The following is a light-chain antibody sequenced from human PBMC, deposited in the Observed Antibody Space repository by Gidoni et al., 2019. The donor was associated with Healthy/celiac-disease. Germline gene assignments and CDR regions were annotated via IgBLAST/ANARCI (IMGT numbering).Light chain of an antibody. V-gene: IGKV1-39*01. Sequence: DIQMTQSPSSLSASVGDRVTITCRESQSISSYLNWYQQKPGKAPKLLIYAASSLQSGLPSRFSGSGSGTDFTLTISSLQPEDFATYYCQQSYSTPPRFGQGTKVEIK. CDR2: AAS. CDR1: QSISSY. CDR3: QQSYSTPPR. J-gene: IGKJ1*01.